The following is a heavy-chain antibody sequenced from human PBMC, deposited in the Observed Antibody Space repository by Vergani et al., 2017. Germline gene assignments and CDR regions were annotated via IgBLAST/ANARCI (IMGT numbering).Heavy chain of an antibody. D-gene: IGHD2-8*01. J-gene: IGHJ6*03. CDR1: GFAFTSYW. CDR3: ARSGYCAHGVCYMTYYYYMDV. V-gene: IGHV3-7*01. Sequence: EVQLLESGGNLVQPGGSLRLSCAASGFAFTSYWMTWVRQAPGKGLEWVAKIKEDGGEKYYMDSVKGRFIISRDNAKNSLYLQMNSLRAEDTAIYYCARSGYCAHGVCYMTYYYYMDVWGKGTAVTVSS. CDR2: IKEDGGEK.